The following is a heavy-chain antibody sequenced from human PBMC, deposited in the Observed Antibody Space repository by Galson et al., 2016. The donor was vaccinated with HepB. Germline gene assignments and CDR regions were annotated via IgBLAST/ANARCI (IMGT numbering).Heavy chain of an antibody. CDR3: TTDRLRGYDYYGMDV. CDR2: IKSHIDGGTT. J-gene: IGHJ6*02. CDR1: GFTFSNVW. Sequence: SLRRSCAASGFTFSNVWMTWVRHAPGQGLEWVGRIKSHIDGGTTHYAAPVKGRFSIARDDSRDTLYLQMNSLKTEDTAVYFCTTDRLRGYDYYGMDVWGQGTTVTVS. V-gene: IGHV3-15*01.